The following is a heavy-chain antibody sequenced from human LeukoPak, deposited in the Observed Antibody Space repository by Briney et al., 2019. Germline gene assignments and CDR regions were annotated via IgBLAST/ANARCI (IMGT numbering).Heavy chain of an antibody. V-gene: IGHV4-34*01. Sequence: PSETLSLTCAVYGGSFSGYYWSWIRQPPGKGLEWIGEINHSGSTNYNPSLKSRVTISVDTSKNQFSLKLSSVTAADTAVYYCARGHSQDTAIVRWDYWGQGTLVTVSS. CDR2: INHSGST. D-gene: IGHD5-18*01. CDR3: ARGHSQDTAIVRWDY. CDR1: GGSFSGYY. J-gene: IGHJ4*02.